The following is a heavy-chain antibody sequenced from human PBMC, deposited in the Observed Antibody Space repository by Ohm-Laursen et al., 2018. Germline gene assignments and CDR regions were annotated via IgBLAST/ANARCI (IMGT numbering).Heavy chain of an antibody. CDR2: ISAYNGNT. CDR3: ARDLTGYGSFDY. Sequence: ASVKVSCKSSGYTFTKYGITWVRQAPGQGLEWMGWISAYNGNTNYAQKLQGRVTMTTDTSTSTAYMQLRDVRYDDAGLYYCARDLTGYGSFDYWGQGTLVTVSS. V-gene: IGHV1-18*01. D-gene: IGHD5-12*01. J-gene: IGHJ4*02. CDR1: GYTFTKYG.